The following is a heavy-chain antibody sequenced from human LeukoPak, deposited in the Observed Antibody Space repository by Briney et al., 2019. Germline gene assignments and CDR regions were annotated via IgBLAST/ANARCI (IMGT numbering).Heavy chain of an antibody. Sequence: PSETLSLTCTVSGGSISSGSYYWSWIRQPAGKGLEWIGRIYTGGSTNYNPSLKSRVTISVDTSKNQFSLKLSSVTAADTAVYYCAREGVVPAAIWFDPWGQGTLVTVSS. J-gene: IGHJ5*02. CDR1: GGSISSGSYY. CDR3: AREGVVPAAIWFDP. D-gene: IGHD2-2*01. CDR2: IYTGGST. V-gene: IGHV4-61*02.